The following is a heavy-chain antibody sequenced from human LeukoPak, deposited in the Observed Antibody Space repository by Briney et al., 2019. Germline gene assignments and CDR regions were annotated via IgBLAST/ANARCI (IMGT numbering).Heavy chain of an antibody. V-gene: IGHV4-39*07. CDR1: GGSISSSSYY. CDR2: IYYSGNT. CDR3: ARPHTPMVYWYFGL. D-gene: IGHD5-18*01. J-gene: IGHJ2*01. Sequence: SETLSLTCTVSGGSISSSSYYWGWIRQPPGKGLEWIGSIYYSGNTYYNPSLKSRVTMSVDTSKNQLSLKLNSVTAADTAVYYCARPHTPMVYWYFGLWGRGTLVTVSS.